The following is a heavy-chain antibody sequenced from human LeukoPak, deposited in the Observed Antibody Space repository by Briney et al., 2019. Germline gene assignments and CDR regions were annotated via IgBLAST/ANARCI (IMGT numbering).Heavy chain of an antibody. V-gene: IGHV3-23*01. CDR1: GFTFSSYA. J-gene: IGHJ4*02. CDR2: IGGSGGST. Sequence: GGSLRLSCTASGFTFSSYAMSWVRQAPGKGLEWVSAIGGSGGSTYYADSVKGRFTISRDNSKNTLYLQMNSLRAEDTAVYYCAKDLHYCSGGSCYSEGYFDYWGQGTLVTVSS. D-gene: IGHD2-15*01. CDR3: AKDLHYCSGGSCYSEGYFDY.